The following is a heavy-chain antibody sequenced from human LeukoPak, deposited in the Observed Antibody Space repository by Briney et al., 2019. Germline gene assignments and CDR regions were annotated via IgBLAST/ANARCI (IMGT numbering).Heavy chain of an antibody. J-gene: IGHJ4*02. CDR2: IYYSGST. V-gene: IGHV4-59*01. Sequence: SEALSLTCTVSGGSISSYYWSWIRQPPGKGLEWIGYIYYSGSTNYNPSLKSRVTISVDTSENQFSLNLKSVTAADTAVYYCARGKGDFDYWGQGTLVTVSS. CDR3: ARGKGDFDY. CDR1: GGSISSYY.